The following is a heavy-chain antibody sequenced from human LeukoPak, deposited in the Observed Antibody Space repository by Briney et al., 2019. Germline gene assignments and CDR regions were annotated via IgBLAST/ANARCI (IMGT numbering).Heavy chain of an antibody. D-gene: IGHD2-2*01. CDR3: ARGRGYCSSTSCYDFDY. Sequence: PSEALSLTCAVYGGSFSGYYWSWIRQPPGKGLEWIGEINHSGSTNYNPSLKSRVTISVDTSKDQFSLKLSPVTDADTAVYYCARGRGYCSSTSCYDFDYWGQGTLVTVSS. V-gene: IGHV4-34*01. CDR2: INHSGST. CDR1: GGSFSGYY. J-gene: IGHJ4*02.